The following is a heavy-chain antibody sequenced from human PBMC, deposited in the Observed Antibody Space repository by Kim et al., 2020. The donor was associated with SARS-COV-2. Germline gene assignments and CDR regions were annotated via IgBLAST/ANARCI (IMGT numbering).Heavy chain of an antibody. Sequence: GGSLRLSCAASRLSATSDYMNWVRQAPVKGLEWVGLAYNGGEEYADSVKGRFTISRDISRNTIFLHLRNLRAEDTAVYYCARSPIRYYGMDVWGQGTTVTVSS. CDR1: RLSATSDY. CDR3: ARSPIRYYGMDV. D-gene: IGHD3-9*01. CDR2: AYNGGE. V-gene: IGHV3-53*01. J-gene: IGHJ6*02.